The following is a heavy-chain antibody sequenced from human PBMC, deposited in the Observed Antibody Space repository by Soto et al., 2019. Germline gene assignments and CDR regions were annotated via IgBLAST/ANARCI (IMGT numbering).Heavy chain of an antibody. CDR1: GFAFSSYS. Sequence: GYLRLTCAASGFAFSSYSMNCVRQAPGRGLEWASYISRSSSTIYYADSVKGRFTISSDKAKDSLYLQRNSLRDKDTAVYYCPRDLDSAIVLVPPAPLEYYNYGMDVWGQGTTVTVSS. D-gene: IGHD2-2*01. V-gene: IGHV3-48*02. J-gene: IGHJ6*02. CDR3: PRDLDSAIVLVPPAPLEYYNYGMDV. CDR2: ISRSSSTI.